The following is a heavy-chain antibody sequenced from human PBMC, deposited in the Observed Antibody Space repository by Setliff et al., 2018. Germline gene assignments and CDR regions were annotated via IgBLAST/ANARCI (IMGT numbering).Heavy chain of an antibody. CDR1: GGSISTYY. J-gene: IGHJ4*02. CDR2: VYHSGTA. D-gene: IGHD1-1*01. V-gene: IGHV4-59*01. Sequence: PSETLSLTCTVSGGSISTYYWSWIRQPPGKGLEWIGYVYHSGTAKYDPSLESRAIMSVDASKNEISLKLKSVTAADTAVYYCAKGGTYRYFDFWGQGALVTVSS. CDR3: AKGGTYRYFDF.